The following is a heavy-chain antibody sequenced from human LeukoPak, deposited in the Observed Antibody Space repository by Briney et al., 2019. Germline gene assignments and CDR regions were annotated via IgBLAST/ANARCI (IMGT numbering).Heavy chain of an antibody. Sequence: SETLSLTCAVYGGSFSGYYWSWIRQPPGKGLEWIAEINHSGSTNYNPYLKRRGTISVATSKNQFSLKLSSVTAADTAVYYCARRKRSGCSSTSCLLNWFDPWGQGTLVTVSS. CDR1: GGSFSGYY. CDR2: INHSGST. CDR3: ARRKRSGCSSTSCLLNWFDP. V-gene: IGHV4-34*01. J-gene: IGHJ5*02. D-gene: IGHD2-2*01.